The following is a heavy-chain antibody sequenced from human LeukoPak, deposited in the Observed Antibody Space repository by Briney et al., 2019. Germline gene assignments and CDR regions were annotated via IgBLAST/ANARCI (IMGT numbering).Heavy chain of an antibody. D-gene: IGHD3-10*01. CDR2: IYSGDTT. V-gene: IGHV3-66*01. CDR3: ASILRSSSGYYFDY. CDR1: GFTVSTNY. J-gene: IGHJ4*02. Sequence: GGSLKLSGAASGFTVSTNYMSWVRQAPGKGLEWVSVIYSGDTTFYADSVRGKFTISRDNSKNTLYLQMNSLRAEDTAVYYCASILRSSSGYYFDYWGQGTLVTVSS.